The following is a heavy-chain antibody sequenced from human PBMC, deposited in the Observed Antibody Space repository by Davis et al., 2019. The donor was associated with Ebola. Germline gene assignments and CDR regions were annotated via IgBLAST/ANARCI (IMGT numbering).Heavy chain of an antibody. CDR2: IYHSGST. J-gene: IGHJ4*02. D-gene: IGHD3-22*01. Sequence: SETLSLTCTVSGGSISSYYWSWIRQPPGKGLEWIGYIYHSGSTNYYPSLKSRVTISVDTSKNQFSLKLSSVTAADTAVYYCARRQIYYDSSGYYHGGFDYWGQGTLVTVSS. CDR3: ARRQIYYDSSGYYHGGFDY. CDR1: GGSISSYY. V-gene: IGHV4-59*01.